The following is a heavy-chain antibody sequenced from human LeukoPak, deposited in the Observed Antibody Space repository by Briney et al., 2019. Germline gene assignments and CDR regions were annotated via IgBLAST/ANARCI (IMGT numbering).Heavy chain of an antibody. Sequence: PSETLSLTCTVSGGSISSYYWSWIRQPPGKGLEWIGYIYYSGSTNYNPSLKSRVTISVDTSKNQFSLKLSSVTAADTAVYYCARPVSVERWLQFDPHFDYWGQGTLVTVSS. CDR3: ARPVSVERWLQFDPHFDY. CDR1: GGSISSYY. V-gene: IGHV4-59*08. J-gene: IGHJ4*02. CDR2: IYYSGST. D-gene: IGHD5-24*01.